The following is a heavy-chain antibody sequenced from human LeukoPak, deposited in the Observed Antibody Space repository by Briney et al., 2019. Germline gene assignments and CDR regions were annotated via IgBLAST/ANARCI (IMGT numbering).Heavy chain of an antibody. CDR3: ARGARVGYSSGWSIDY. CDR2: IHHSGNT. D-gene: IGHD6-19*01. CDR1: GGSFSDYY. Sequence: SETLSLTCAVYGGSFSDYYWSWIRQPPGKGLEWIGEIHHSGNTNYNPSLESRVTISVDTSKNQFSLRLNSVTAADTAVYYCARGARVGYSSGWSIDYWGQGTLVTVSS. V-gene: IGHV4-34*01. J-gene: IGHJ4*02.